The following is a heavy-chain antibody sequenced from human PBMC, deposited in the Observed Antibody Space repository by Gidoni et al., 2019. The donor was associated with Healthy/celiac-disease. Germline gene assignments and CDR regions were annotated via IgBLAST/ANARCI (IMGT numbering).Heavy chain of an antibody. D-gene: IGHD2-21*02. Sequence: QVQLVESGGGVVQPGRSLRLSCAASGFTFSSYGMHWVRQAPGKGLEWVAVIWYDGSNKYYADSVKGRFTSSRDNSKNTLYLQMNSLRAEDTAVYYCARESAVTERNYYYGMDVWGQGTTVTVSS. CDR3: ARESAVTERNYYYGMDV. V-gene: IGHV3-33*01. CDR1: GFTFSSYG. J-gene: IGHJ6*02. CDR2: IWYDGSNK.